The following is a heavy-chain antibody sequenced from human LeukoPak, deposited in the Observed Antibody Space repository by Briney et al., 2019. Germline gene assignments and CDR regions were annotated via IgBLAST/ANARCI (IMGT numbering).Heavy chain of an antibody. Sequence: ASVKVSCKASGYTFTSHYMHWVRQAPGQGLEWMGIINPNGGSTNYAQKFQGRVTVTRDMSTSTVYMELSSLRSEDTAVYYCARGAVIVPAAMTIYYYYYYMDVWGKGTTVTVSS. CDR3: ARGAVIVPAAMTIYYYYYYMDV. V-gene: IGHV1-46*01. CDR2: INPNGGST. D-gene: IGHD2-2*01. J-gene: IGHJ6*03. CDR1: GYTFTSHY.